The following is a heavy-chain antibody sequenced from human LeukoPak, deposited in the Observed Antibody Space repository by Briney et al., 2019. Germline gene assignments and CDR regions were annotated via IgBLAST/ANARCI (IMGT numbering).Heavy chain of an antibody. Sequence: GRSLRLSCAASGFGFGSYNMYWVRQAPGKGLEWVTLISFDGNDKKYADSVKGRFTVSRDNSRNTLFLQMDSLRPEDTAVYYCARVYGSEIDYWGQGTLVTVSS. D-gene: IGHD3-10*01. CDR3: ARVYGSEIDY. CDR2: ISFDGNDK. CDR1: GFGFGSYN. J-gene: IGHJ4*02. V-gene: IGHV3-30*03.